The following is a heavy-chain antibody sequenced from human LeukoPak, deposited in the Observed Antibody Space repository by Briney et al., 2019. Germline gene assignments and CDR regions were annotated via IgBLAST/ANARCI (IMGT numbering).Heavy chain of an antibody. J-gene: IGHJ6*02. Sequence: PGGSLRLSCAASGFTVSSIHMVWVRQAPGKGLECVSVTYTGGNSYYADSVKGRFTISRDNSKNTLYLQMNSLRAEDTAVYYCARGTMITYYYGMDVWGQGTTVTVSS. D-gene: IGHD3-16*01. CDR3: ARGTMITYYYGMDV. V-gene: IGHV3-53*01. CDR1: GFTVSSIH. CDR2: TYTGGNS.